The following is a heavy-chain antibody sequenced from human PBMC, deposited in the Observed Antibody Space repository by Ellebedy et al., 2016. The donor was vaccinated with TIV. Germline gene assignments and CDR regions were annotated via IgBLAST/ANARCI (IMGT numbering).Heavy chain of an antibody. CDR1: GDSISRSSYY. Sequence: GSLRLSCTVSGDSISRSSYYWGWIRQPPGKGLERIGSIYYTGSTDYNPSLKSRVAISADTSKNQFSLRLSSVTAADTAVYYCARWFGELLYVRWFDPWGQGTLVTVSS. J-gene: IGHJ5*02. D-gene: IGHD3-10*01. V-gene: IGHV4-39*01. CDR3: ARWFGELLYVRWFDP. CDR2: IYYTGST.